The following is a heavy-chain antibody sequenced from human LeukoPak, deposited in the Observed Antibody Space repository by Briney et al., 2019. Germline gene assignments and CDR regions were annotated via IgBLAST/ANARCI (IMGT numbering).Heavy chain of an antibody. V-gene: IGHV3-20*04. J-gene: IGHJ4*02. CDR2: INWNGGST. Sequence: GGSLRLSCAASGFTFDDYGMSWVRQAPGKGLEWVSGINWNGGSTGYADSVKGRFTISRDNAKNSLYLQMNSLRAEDTALYYCARDPFYGSGSYYYFDYWGQGTLVTVSS. CDR3: ARDPFYGSGSYYYFDY. D-gene: IGHD3-10*01. CDR1: GFTFDDYG.